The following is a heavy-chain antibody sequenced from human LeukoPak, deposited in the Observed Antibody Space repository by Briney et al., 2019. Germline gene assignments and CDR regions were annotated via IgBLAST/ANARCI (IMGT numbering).Heavy chain of an antibody. V-gene: IGHV1-2*02. Sequence: EASVKVSCKASGYTFTGYYMHWVRQAPGQGLEWMGWINPNSGGTNYAQEFQGRVTMTRDTSISTAYMELSRLRSDDTAVYYCARIPTLIAAAENGDYWGQGTLVTVSS. CDR2: INPNSGGT. J-gene: IGHJ4*02. CDR1: GYTFTGYY. CDR3: ARIPTLIAAAENGDY. D-gene: IGHD6-13*01.